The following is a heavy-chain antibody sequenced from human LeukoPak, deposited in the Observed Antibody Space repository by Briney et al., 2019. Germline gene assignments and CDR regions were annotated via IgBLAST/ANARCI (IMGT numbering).Heavy chain of an antibody. J-gene: IGHJ6*02. CDR2: IIPIFGTA. Sequence: GASVKVSCKASGGTFSSYAISWVRQAPGQGLEWMGGIIPIFGTANYAQKFQGRVTITADESTSTAYMELSSLRFEDTAVYYCARGKLERGYYYGMDVWGQGTTVTVSS. CDR1: GGTFSSYA. V-gene: IGHV1-69*13. CDR3: ARGKLERGYYYGMDV. D-gene: IGHD1-1*01.